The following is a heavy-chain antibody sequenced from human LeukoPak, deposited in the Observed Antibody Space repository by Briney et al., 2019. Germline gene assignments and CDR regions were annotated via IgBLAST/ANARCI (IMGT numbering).Heavy chain of an antibody. CDR2: INSDGSST. J-gene: IGHJ4*02. CDR1: GFTFSSYA. V-gene: IGHV3-74*01. D-gene: IGHD3-3*01. CDR3: ARVEPIRLLVDY. Sequence: PGGSLRLSCAASGFTFSSYAMSWVRQAPGKGLVWVSRINSDGSSTTYADSVKGRFTISRDNAKNTLYLQMNSLRAEDTAVYYCARVEPIRLLVDYWGQGTLVTVSS.